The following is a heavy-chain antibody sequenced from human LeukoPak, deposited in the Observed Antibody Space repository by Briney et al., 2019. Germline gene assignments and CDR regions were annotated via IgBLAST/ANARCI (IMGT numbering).Heavy chain of an antibody. D-gene: IGHD2-21*01. CDR1: GFSLSSYA. J-gene: IGHJ4*02. Sequence: GGSLRLSCAASGFSLSSYAMSWVRQAPGKGLEWVSAISSTDAGTYHADSVRGRFTISRDSSKNTLYLQMNSLRAEDAAVYYCARAPVTSCRGAYCYPFDYWGQGTLVTVSS. CDR2: ISSTDAGT. V-gene: IGHV3-23*01. CDR3: ARAPVTSCRGAYCYPFDY.